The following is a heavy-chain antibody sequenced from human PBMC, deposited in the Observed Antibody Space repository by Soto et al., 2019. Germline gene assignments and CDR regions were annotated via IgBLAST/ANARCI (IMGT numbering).Heavy chain of an antibody. CDR2: MNPNSGNT. V-gene: IGHV1-8*02. CDR1: GYTFTHYG. Sequence: ASVKVSCKASGYTFTHYGILLVRQAPGQGLEWMGGMNPNSGNTGYAPKFRGRITMTRSTSINTAYMELRNLKFEDTAVYYCTTPTLVGLAAAFWGQGTTVTVSS. J-gene: IGHJ6*02. D-gene: IGHD6-13*01. CDR3: TTPTLVGLAAAF.